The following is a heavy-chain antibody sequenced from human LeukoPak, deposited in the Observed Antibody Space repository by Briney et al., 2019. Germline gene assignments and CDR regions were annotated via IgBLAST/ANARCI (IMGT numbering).Heavy chain of an antibody. D-gene: IGHD5-12*01. V-gene: IGHV4-61*02. J-gene: IGHJ1*01. CDR2: IYTSGST. CDR3: AKDRYSGYEYGYFHH. Sequence: SETLSLTCTVSGGSISSGSYYWSWIRQPAGKGLEWIGRIYTSGSTNYNPSLKSRVTISVDTSKNQFSLKLSSVTAADTAVYYCAKDRYSGYEYGYFHHWGQGTLVTVSS. CDR1: GGSISSGSYY.